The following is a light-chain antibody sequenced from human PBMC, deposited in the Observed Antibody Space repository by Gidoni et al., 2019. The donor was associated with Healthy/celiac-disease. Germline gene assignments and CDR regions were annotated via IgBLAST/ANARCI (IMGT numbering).Light chain of an antibody. J-gene: IGKJ3*01. V-gene: IGKV1-33*01. CDR1: QDISNY. CDR3: QQYDNLPFT. CDR2: YAS. Sequence: EMKKTQSPSSLSASVGDRVTINCQASQDISNYLNWYQQKPGQAPKLLIYYASNLEPGVPSRFSGSGSGTDFTFTISSLQPEDIATYYCQQYDNLPFTFGPGTKVDIK.